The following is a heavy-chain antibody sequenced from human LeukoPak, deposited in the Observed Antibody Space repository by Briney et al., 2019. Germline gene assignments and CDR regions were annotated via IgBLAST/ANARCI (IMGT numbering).Heavy chain of an antibody. CDR3: AKDRQLRFLEGGWFDP. D-gene: IGHD3-3*01. V-gene: IGHV3-23*01. Sequence: PGGSLRLSCAASGFTFSSYAMSWVRQAPGKGLEWVSAISGSGGSTYYADSVKGRFTISRDNSKNTLYLQMNSLRAEDTAVYYCAKDRQLRFLEGGWFDPWGQGTLVTVSS. J-gene: IGHJ5*02. CDR2: ISGSGGST. CDR1: GFTFSSYA.